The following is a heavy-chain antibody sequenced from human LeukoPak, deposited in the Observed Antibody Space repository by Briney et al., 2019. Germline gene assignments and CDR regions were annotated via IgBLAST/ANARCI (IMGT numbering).Heavy chain of an antibody. CDR1: GYTFTGYY. D-gene: IGHD3-22*01. V-gene: IGHV1-2*02. CDR2: INPNSGGT. CDR3: ATDSSGYQPFDY. J-gene: IGHJ4*02. Sequence: GASVKVSCKASGYTFTGYYMHWVRQAPGQGLEWMGWINPNSGGTNYAQKFQGRVTMTRDTSISTAYMELNRLRSDDTAVYYCATDSSGYQPFDYWGQGTLVTVSS.